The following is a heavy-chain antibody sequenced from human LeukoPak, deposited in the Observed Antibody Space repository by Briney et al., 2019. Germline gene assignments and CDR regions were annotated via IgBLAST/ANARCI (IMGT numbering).Heavy chain of an antibody. Sequence: SETLSLTCVVSGYSISSGYFWSWIRLPPGRGLEWIGDINHSGSTDYNPSLKSRVTIEVDTSKKQFSLNLRSVTAADTAVYYCARGGAVGATYLLLDYWGQGTVVTVSS. CDR2: INHSGST. D-gene: IGHD2-15*01. CDR1: GYSISSGYF. J-gene: IGHJ4*02. CDR3: ARGGAVGATYLLLDY. V-gene: IGHV4-38-2*01.